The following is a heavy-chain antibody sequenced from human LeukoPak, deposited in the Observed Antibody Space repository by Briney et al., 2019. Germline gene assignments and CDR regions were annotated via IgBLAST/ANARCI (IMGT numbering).Heavy chain of an antibody. CDR2: IYPGDSDT. CDR1: GYSFTNYW. V-gene: IGHV5-51*01. J-gene: IGHJ4*02. CDR3: AKGKGYCSAGSCGIFDY. Sequence: GESLKISCKGSGYSFTNYWIAWVRQLPGKGLEWMGIIYPGDSDTRYGPSLQGQVTISADKSISTAYLQWSSLKASDTAMYYCAKGKGYCSAGSCGIFDYWGQGTLVTVSS. D-gene: IGHD2-15*01.